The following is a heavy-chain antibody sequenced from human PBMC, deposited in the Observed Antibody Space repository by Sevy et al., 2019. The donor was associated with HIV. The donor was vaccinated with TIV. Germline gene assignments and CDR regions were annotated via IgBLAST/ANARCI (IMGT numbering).Heavy chain of an antibody. CDR1: GYTFTRYW. CDR3: ARQTGFGPVLDY. Sequence: GESLKISCKGSGYTFTRYWIAWVRQMPGKGLEWMGSIYPSDSDTRYRPSFQGQVTISADKSITTAYLQWSSLKASDSSMYFCARQTGFGPVLDYWGQGTVVTVSS. CDR2: IYPSDSDT. J-gene: IGHJ4*02. D-gene: IGHD3-16*01. V-gene: IGHV5-51*01.